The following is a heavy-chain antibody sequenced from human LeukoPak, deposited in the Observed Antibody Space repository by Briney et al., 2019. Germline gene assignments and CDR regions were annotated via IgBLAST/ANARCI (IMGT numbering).Heavy chain of an antibody. D-gene: IGHD1-7*01. CDR3: AMELELLNYYYYGMDV. V-gene: IGHV4-59*05. CDR2: IYYSGST. J-gene: IGHJ6*02. CDR1: GFTFSSYA. Sequence: GSLRLSCAASGFTFSSYAMSWVRQAPGKGLEWIGSIYYSGSTYYNPSLKSRVTISVDTSKNQFSLKLSSVTAADTAVYYCAMELELLNYYYYGMDVWGQGTTVTVSS.